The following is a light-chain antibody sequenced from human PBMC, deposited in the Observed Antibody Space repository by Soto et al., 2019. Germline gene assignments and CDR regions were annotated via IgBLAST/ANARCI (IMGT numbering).Light chain of an antibody. CDR1: KYIYDY. Sequence: EVVLTQSPATLSLSPGDRATLSCRASKYIYDYLAWYQQKPGQAPRLLIYGAATRATGIPARFRGCGSGTEFTLTTTSLQSEDFGVYYCQQYDNCPLTFGGGTKVEIK. CDR3: QQYDNCPLT. J-gene: IGKJ4*01. CDR2: GAA. V-gene: IGKV3-15*01.